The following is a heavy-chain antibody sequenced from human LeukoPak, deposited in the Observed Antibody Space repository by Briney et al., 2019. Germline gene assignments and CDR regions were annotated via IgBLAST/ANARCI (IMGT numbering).Heavy chain of an antibody. Sequence: GGSLRLSCAASGFTFDDYAMHWVRQAPGKGLEWVSGISWNSGSIGYADSVKGRFTISRDNAKNSLYLQMNSLRAEDMALYYCAKDGGSYSLFSFDFWGQGTLVTVPS. CDR1: GFTFDDYA. D-gene: IGHD2-15*01. CDR2: ISWNSGSI. CDR3: AKDGGSYSLFSFDF. J-gene: IGHJ3*01. V-gene: IGHV3-9*03.